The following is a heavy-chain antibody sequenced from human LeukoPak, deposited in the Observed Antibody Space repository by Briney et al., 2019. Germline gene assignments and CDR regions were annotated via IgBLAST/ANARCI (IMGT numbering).Heavy chain of an antibody. CDR3: ARDTLRGGNWFDP. D-gene: IGHD4-17*01. Sequence: GGPVKVSCKASGYTFTSYGISWVRQAPGQGLEWMGWISAYNGNTNYAQKLQGRVTMTTDTSTSTAYMELRSLRSDDTAVYYCARDTLRGGNWFDPWGQGTLVTVSS. J-gene: IGHJ5*02. CDR1: GYTFTSYG. CDR2: ISAYNGNT. V-gene: IGHV1-18*01.